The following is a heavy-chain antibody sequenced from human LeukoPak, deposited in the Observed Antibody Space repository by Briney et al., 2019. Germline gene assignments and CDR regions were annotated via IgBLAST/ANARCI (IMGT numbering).Heavy chain of an antibody. CDR2: INPNSGGT. J-gene: IGHJ3*02. V-gene: IGHV1-2*02. CDR3: ARVWQWLANDAFDI. D-gene: IGHD6-19*01. CDR1: GYTFTGYY. Sequence: GAPVKVSCKASGYTFTGYYMHWVRQAPGQGLEWMGWINPNSGGTNYAQKFQGRVTMTRDASISTAYMELSRLRSDDTAVYYCARVWQWLANDAFDIWGQGTMVTVSS.